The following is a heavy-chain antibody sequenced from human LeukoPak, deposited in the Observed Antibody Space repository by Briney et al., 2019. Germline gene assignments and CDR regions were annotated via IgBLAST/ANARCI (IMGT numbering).Heavy chain of an antibody. CDR2: IYTSGST. J-gene: IGHJ3*02. CDR1: GGSISSGSYY. D-gene: IGHD1-26*01. CDR3: ARHQWELGAFDI. Sequence: SQTLSLTCTVSGGSISSGSYYWSWIRQPAGKGLEWIGRIYTSGSTNYNPSLKSRVTISVDTSKNQFSLKLSSVTAADTAVYYCARHQWELGAFDIWGQGTMVTVFS. V-gene: IGHV4-61*02.